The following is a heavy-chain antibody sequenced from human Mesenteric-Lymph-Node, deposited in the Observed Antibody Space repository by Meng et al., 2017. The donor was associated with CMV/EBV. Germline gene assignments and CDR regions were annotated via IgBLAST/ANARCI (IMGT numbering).Heavy chain of an antibody. CDR1: GYTFTTYY. Sequence: ASVKVSCKASGYTFTTYYMHWVRQAPGQGLEWMGIINPSGGSTRYAQKFQGRVTMTRDTSTSTVYMELSSLRSEDTAVYYCARGARAAAEFWYFDLWGRGTLVTVSS. J-gene: IGHJ2*01. V-gene: IGHV1-46*01. D-gene: IGHD6-13*01. CDR3: ARGARAAAEFWYFDL. CDR2: INPSGGST.